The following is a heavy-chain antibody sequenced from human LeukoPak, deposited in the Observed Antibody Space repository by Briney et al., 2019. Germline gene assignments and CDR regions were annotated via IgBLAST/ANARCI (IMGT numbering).Heavy chain of an antibody. CDR3: ARGRIAKIVVVHSFQYGMDV. Sequence: SETLSLTCDVFGGSFTDYFLTWIRQSPGKGREWIGEINDYSGETNYNPPHNTRVSISLEKSKNQFSLELRSVTAADTAVYYCARGRIAKIVVVHSFQYGMDVWGQGTTVTVSS. J-gene: IGHJ6*02. D-gene: IGHD3-22*01. CDR1: GGSFTDYF. V-gene: IGHV4-34*01. CDR2: INDYSGET.